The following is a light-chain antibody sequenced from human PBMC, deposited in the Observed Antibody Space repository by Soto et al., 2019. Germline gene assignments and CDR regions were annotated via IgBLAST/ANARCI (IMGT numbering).Light chain of an antibody. CDR2: GNS. CDR3: QSYDSSLSGWV. Sequence: QSVLTQPPSLSGAPGQRVTISCTGSSSNIWAGYDVHWYQQLPGTAPKLLIYGNSNRPSGVPDRFSGSKSGTSASLAITGLQAEDEADYYCQSYDSSLSGWVFGGGTKVTVL. V-gene: IGLV1-40*01. J-gene: IGLJ3*02. CDR1: SSNIWAGYD.